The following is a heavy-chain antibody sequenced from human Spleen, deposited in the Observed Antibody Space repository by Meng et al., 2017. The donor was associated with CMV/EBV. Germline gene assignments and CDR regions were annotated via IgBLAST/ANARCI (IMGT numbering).Heavy chain of an antibody. D-gene: IGHD3-16*01. V-gene: IGHV1-69*10. CDR2: IIPILGLS. J-gene: IGHJ4*02. CDR1: GGTFGSNA. Sequence: SVKVSCKASGGTFGSNALRWVRQAPGQGLEWMGGIIPILGLSTYAQRFQGRVTITADKSTGTGYMEVPSLRFDDTAVYYCVTYQYDSGWTEDSWGQGTLVTVSS. CDR3: VTYQYDSGWTEDS.